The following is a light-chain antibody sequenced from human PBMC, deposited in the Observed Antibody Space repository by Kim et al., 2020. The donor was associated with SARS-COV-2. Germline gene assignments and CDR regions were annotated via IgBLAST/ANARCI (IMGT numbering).Light chain of an antibody. V-gene: IGLV2-14*03. CDR3: SSYTATHTLI. CDR2: DVS. Sequence: GQSITIDCTGTSSDVGGYNYVSWYQQHPGKAPKLMIYDVSNRPSGVSNRFSGSKSGKTASLTISGLQAEDEGDYYCSSYTATHTLIFGGGTQLTVL. CDR1: SSDVGGYNY. J-gene: IGLJ2*01.